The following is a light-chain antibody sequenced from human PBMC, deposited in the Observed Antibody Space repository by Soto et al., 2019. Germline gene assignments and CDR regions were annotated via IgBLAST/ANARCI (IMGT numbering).Light chain of an antibody. CDR3: QQRADWPIT. CDR1: QNVGNY. Sequence: EIVLTQSPATLSLSPGERASLSCRASQNVGNYLAWYQQKPGQAPRLLIYDSSTRATGIPARFSGSGSGTDFTLTISSLEPEDFALYYCQQRADWPITFGPGTKVDIK. J-gene: IGKJ3*01. CDR2: DSS. V-gene: IGKV3-11*01.